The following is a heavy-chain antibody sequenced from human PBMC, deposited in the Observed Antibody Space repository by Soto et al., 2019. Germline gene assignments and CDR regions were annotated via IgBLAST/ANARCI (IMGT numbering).Heavy chain of an antibody. V-gene: IGHV1-69*01. D-gene: IGHD2-15*01. J-gene: IGHJ4*02. Sequence: QVQLVQSGAEVKKPGSSVKVSCKASGGIFRSYAISWVRQAPGQGLEWMGGIIPMFQTSNFAQKFQGRLTITGAESTSTVSMELRILRSEDTAGYFCAAPQDIVMGPPGIGGNSWLGSSGLDYWGQGTLVTVSS. CDR1: GGIFRSYA. CDR2: IIPMFQTS. CDR3: AAPQDIVMGPPGIGGNSWLGSSGLDY.